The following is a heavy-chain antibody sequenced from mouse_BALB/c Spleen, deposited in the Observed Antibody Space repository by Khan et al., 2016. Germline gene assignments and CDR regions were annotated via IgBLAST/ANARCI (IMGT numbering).Heavy chain of an antibody. CDR2: ISYSGSP. CDR3: ARTARIKY. V-gene: IGHV3-2*02. Sequence: EVQLQESGPGLVKPSQSLSLTCTVTGYSITSGYGWNWIRQFPGNKLEWLGYISYSGSPNYNPSLKSRISITRDTSKNQCFLQLNSVTTEDTATYYCARTARIKYWGQGTTLTVSS. D-gene: IGHD1-2*01. J-gene: IGHJ2*01. CDR1: GYSITSGYG.